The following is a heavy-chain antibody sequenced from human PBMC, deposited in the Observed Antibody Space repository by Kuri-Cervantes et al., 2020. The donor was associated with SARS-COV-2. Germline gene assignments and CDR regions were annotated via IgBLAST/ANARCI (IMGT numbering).Heavy chain of an antibody. Sequence: SETLSLTCTVSGGSISSYYWSWIRQPPGKGLEWIGYIYYSGSTNYNPSLKSRVTISVDTSKNQFSLKLSSVTAADTAVYYCARGLTVTTRSPYDYWGQGTLVTVSS. CDR3: ARGLTVTTRSPYDY. J-gene: IGHJ4*02. D-gene: IGHD4-17*01. V-gene: IGHV4-59*01. CDR2: IYYSGST. CDR1: GGSISSYY.